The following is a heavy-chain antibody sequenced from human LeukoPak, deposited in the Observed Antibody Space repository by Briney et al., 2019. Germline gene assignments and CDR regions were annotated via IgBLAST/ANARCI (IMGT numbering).Heavy chain of an antibody. CDR2: ISNSGSTV. CDR1: GFTFSDYY. J-gene: IGHJ6*02. Sequence: GGSLRLSCAASGFTFSDYYMTWLRQAPGKGLEWLSYISNSGSTVFYADSVKGRFTVSRDNAKRSLYLQIESLRDDDTAVYHCALGTINKDFYFGMDVWGQGTAVTVSS. CDR3: ALGTINKDFYFGMDV. D-gene: IGHD2-8*01. V-gene: IGHV3-11*01.